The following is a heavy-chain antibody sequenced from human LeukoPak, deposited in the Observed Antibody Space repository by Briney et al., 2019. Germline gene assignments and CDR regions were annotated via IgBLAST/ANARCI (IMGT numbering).Heavy chain of an antibody. V-gene: IGHV4-61*08. Sequence: SETLSLTCAVSGGSISSGGYSWNWIRQPPGKGLEWIGYIYYSGSTNYNPSLKSRVTISVDTSKNQFSLKLSSVTAADTAVYYCARDRGRAFDIWGQGTMVTVSS. D-gene: IGHD3-10*01. CDR3: ARDRGRAFDI. CDR2: IYYSGST. CDR1: GGSISSGGYS. J-gene: IGHJ3*02.